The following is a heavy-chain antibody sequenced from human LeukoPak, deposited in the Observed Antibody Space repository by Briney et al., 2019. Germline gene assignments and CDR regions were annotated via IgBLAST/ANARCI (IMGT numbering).Heavy chain of an antibody. CDR1: GFTFGGYA. CDR3: TREGLEAYYYGSGSSIFDY. V-gene: IGHV3-49*04. D-gene: IGHD3-10*01. J-gene: IGHJ4*02. CDR2: IRSKAYGGTT. Sequence: GGSLRLSCTASGFTFGGYAMSWVRQAPGKGLEWVGFIRSKAYGGTTEYAASVKGRFTISRDDSKSIAYLQMNSLKTEDTAVYYCTREGLEAYYYGSGSSIFDYWGQGTLVTVSS.